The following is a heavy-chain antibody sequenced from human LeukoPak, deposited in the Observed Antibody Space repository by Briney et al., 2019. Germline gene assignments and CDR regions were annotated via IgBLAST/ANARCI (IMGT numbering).Heavy chain of an antibody. CDR3: ARDFHSGGHYFDY. V-gene: IGHV3-21*01. J-gene: IGHJ4*02. CDR2: ISSSSSYI. Sequence: GGSLRRSGAASGFTFSSYSMNWVRQAPGKGREWVSSISSSSSYIYYADSVKGRFTTSRDNAKNSLYLEMNSLRAEDTAVYYCARDFHSGGHYFDYWGQGTLVTVSS. CDR1: GFTFSSYS. D-gene: IGHD2-15*01.